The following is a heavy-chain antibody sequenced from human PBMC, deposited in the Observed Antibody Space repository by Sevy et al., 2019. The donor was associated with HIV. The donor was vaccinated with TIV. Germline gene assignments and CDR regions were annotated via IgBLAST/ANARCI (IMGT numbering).Heavy chain of an antibody. Sequence: GGSLRLSCAASGFTFSSYEMNWVRQAPGKGLEWVSYISGSGSTIYYADSVKGRFTISRDNAKNSLYLQMNSLRAEDTAVYYCARDPIAVAGTDYYYGMDVWGQGTTVTVSS. D-gene: IGHD6-19*01. CDR1: GFTFSSYE. CDR3: ARDPIAVAGTDYYYGMDV. J-gene: IGHJ6*02. CDR2: ISGSGSTI. V-gene: IGHV3-48*03.